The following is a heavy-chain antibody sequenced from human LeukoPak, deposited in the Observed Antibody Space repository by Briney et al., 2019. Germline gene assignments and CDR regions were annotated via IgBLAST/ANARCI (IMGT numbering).Heavy chain of an antibody. J-gene: IGHJ4*02. Sequence: GGSLRLSCAASGFTFSSYAMSWVRQAPGKGLEWVSAISGSGGSTYYADSVKGRFTISRDNSKNTLYLQMNSLRAEDTAVYYCAKDFARMTTVTAYYFDYWGQGTLFTVSS. V-gene: IGHV3-23*01. CDR1: GFTFSSYA. CDR2: ISGSGGST. D-gene: IGHD4-11*01. CDR3: AKDFARMTTVTAYYFDY.